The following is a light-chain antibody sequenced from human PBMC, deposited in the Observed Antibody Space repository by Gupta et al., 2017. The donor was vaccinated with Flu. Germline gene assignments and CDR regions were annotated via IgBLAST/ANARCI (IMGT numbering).Light chain of an antibody. Sequence: DIVMTQTPLSLSVTPGQPASISCKSSQSLLHSDGKTYLYWYLQKPGQRPQLLIYEGSIRGSGVPDRFSGSGSGTAFTLKISRVEGENVGVYYCRQVIQLPWTFGQGSKVEIK. V-gene: IGKV2D-29*01. CDR2: EGS. J-gene: IGKJ1*01. CDR3: RQVIQLPWT. CDR1: QSLLHSDGKTY.